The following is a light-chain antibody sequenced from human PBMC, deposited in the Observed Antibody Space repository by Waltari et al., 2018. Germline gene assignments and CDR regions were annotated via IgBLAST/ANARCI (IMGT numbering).Light chain of an antibody. J-gene: IGKJ1*01. CDR2: GAS. CDR1: QSVSRA. CDR3: QHYVRLPAT. V-gene: IGKV3-20*01. Sequence: IVLTQSPGSLSSSPGERVTLPCRASQSVSRALAWYQQKPGQAPRLLIFGASNRATGIPDRFSGSGSETDFSLTISRLEPEDFAVYYCQHYVRLPATFGRGTKVEIK.